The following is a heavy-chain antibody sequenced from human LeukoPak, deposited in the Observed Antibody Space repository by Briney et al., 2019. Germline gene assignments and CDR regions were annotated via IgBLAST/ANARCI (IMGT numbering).Heavy chain of an antibody. D-gene: IGHD3-10*01. V-gene: IGHV4-34*01. CDR2: INHSGST. CDR1: GGSFSGYY. Sequence: SETLSLTCAVYGGSFSGYYWSWIRQPPGKGLEWIGEINHSGSTNYNPSLKSRVTISVDTSKNQFSLKLSSVTAVDTAVYYCARGSTMVRGVTRRGYYGMDVWGQGTTVTVSS. CDR3: ARGSTMVRGVTRRGYYGMDV. J-gene: IGHJ6*02.